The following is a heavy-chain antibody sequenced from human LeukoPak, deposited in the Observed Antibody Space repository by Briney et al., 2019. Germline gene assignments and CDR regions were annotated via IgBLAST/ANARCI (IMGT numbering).Heavy chain of an antibody. CDR3: AREPFGGGSASDY. D-gene: IGHD3-16*01. J-gene: IGHJ4*02. CDR1: GFTFSTYT. Sequence: GGSLRLSCAASGFTFSTYTMYWVRHPPGKGLEWVSIIGSSGGGIHYADSVKGRFTISRDNSKNTLFLQTNSLRPEDTAVYYCAREPFGGGSASDYWGQGTLVTVSS. CDR2: IGSSGGGI. V-gene: IGHV3-23*01.